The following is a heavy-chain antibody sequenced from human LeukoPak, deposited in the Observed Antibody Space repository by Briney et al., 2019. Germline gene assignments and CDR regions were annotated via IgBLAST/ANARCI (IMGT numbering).Heavy chain of an antibody. CDR1: GGSISSYY. CDR3: AKDATWIQHFDY. Sequence: SETLSLTCTVSGGSISSYYWSWIRQPAGKGLEWIGRIYTSGSTNYNPSLKSRVTMSVDTSKNQFSLKLSSVTAADTAVYYCAKDATWIQHFDYWGQGTLVIVSS. D-gene: IGHD5-18*01. CDR2: IYTSGST. J-gene: IGHJ4*02. V-gene: IGHV4-4*07.